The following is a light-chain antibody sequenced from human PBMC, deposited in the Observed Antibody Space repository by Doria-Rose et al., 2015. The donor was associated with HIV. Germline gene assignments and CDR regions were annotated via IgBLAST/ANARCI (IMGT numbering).Light chain of an antibody. J-gene: IGKJ3*01. Sequence: TQPPASLGMSLGERATLNCKSNQSLLYTSKHYLAWYQQKPGQPPKLLIYWASTRQSGVPARFSGSGSGTDFTLTISSLEAEDVAVYYCQQYYDTPSFGPGTTVDIK. CDR3: QQYYDTPS. V-gene: IGKV4-1*01. CDR2: WAS. CDR1: QSLLYTSKHY.